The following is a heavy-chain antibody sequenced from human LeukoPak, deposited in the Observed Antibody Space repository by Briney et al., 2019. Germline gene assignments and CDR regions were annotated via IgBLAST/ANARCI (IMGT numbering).Heavy chain of an antibody. D-gene: IGHD4-23*01. V-gene: IGHV3-21*01. CDR1: GFTFSSYS. Sequence: GGSLRLSCAASGFTFSSYSMNWVRQAPGKGLEWVSSISSSSSYIYYADSVKGRFTISRDNAKNSLYLQMNSLRAEDTAVYYCARDKGPGGGLTPWGQGTLVTVSS. CDR2: ISSSSSYI. J-gene: IGHJ4*02. CDR3: ARDKGPGGGLTP.